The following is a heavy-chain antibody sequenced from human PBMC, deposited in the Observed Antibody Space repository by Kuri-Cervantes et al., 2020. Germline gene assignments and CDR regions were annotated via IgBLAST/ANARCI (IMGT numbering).Heavy chain of an antibody. CDR3: ARGGNYYDKGRTFDI. D-gene: IGHD3-22*01. CDR2: IYTSGST. Sequence: SETLSLTCAVSGGSISSYYWSWIRQPAGKGLEWIGRIYTSGSTNYNPSLKSRVTMSVDTSKNQFSLKLSSVTAADTAVYYCARGGNYYDKGRTFDIWGQGTVVTVSS. V-gene: IGHV4-4*07. CDR1: GGSISSYY. J-gene: IGHJ3*02.